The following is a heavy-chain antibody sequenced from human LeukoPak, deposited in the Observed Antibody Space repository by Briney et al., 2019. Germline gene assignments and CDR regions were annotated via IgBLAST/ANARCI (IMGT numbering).Heavy chain of an antibody. D-gene: IGHD4-17*01. V-gene: IGHV3-11*01. J-gene: IGHJ4*02. CDR2: ISRTGNTI. CDR1: GFIFNDYY. CDR3: ARDLGSSTVTTAFDY. Sequence: GGSLRLSCTASGFIFNDYYMSWIRQTPGKRLEWLSYISRTGNTIYYRDSVKGRFTISRDNANNQLHLQMDNLRAEDTAVYFCARDLGSSTVTTAFDYWGQGTLVTVSS.